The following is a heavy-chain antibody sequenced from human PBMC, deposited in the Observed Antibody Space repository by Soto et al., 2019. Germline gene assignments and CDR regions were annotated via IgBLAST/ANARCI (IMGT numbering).Heavy chain of an antibody. J-gene: IGHJ4*02. CDR3: TRVRIADSRHSGLGDS. V-gene: IGHV3-66*01. CDR2: IYSGGVA. D-gene: IGHD3-10*01. Sequence: QLVESGGGLVRPGESLRLSCAASGFSVSTNYMNWVRQDPGKGLEWVSVIYSGGVAHYAASVRGRFTISRDSSKNTLYLQMNSLRAEDTAVYYCTRVRIADSRHSGLGDSWGQGTLVIVSS. CDR1: GFSVSTNY.